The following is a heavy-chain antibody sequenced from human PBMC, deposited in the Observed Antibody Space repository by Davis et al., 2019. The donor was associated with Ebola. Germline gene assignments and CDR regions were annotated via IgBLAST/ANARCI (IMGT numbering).Heavy chain of an antibody. D-gene: IGHD3-10*01. Sequence: PSETLSLTCTVSGGSISSSSYYWGWIRQPPGKGLEWIGSIYYSGSTYYNPSLKSRVTISVDTSKNQFSLKLSSVTAADTAVYYCARGGGFGERKFDYWGQGTLVTVSS. CDR2: IYYSGST. CDR3: ARGGGFGERKFDY. CDR1: GGSISSSSYY. J-gene: IGHJ4*02. V-gene: IGHV4-39*07.